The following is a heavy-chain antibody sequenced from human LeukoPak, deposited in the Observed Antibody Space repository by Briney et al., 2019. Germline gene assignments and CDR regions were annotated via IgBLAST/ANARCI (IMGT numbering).Heavy chain of an antibody. CDR3: AKDLRPDISTGSPFDY. CDR2: ISGSGGRT. V-gene: IGHV3-23*01. D-gene: IGHD3-9*01. CDR1: GFTFSSYA. J-gene: IGHJ4*02. Sequence: GGSLRLSCAASGFTFSSYAMSWVRQAPGKGLEWLSVISGSGGRTYYADSVKGRFTVSRDNSKNTLYLQMNSLRAEDTAVFYCAKDLRPDISTGSPFDYWGQGTLVTVSS.